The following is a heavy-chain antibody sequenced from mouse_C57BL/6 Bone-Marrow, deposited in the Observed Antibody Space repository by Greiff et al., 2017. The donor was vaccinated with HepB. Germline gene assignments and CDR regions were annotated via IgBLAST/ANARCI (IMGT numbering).Heavy chain of an antibody. Sequence: VQLKESGPELVKPGASVKIPCKASGYTFTDYNMHWVKQSHGKSLEWIGGINPDNGGTYYNQKFKGKATLTVDKSSSTAYMELRSLTSEDTAVYYCARGQLRLRYALGDWGQGTSVTVSS. CDR3: ARGQLRLRYALGD. CDR2: INPDNGGT. D-gene: IGHD3-2*02. V-gene: IGHV1-18*01. J-gene: IGHJ4*01. CDR1: GYTFTDYN.